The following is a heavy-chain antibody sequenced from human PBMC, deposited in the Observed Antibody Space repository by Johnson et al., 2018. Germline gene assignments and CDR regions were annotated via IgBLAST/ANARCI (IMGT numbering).Heavy chain of an antibody. CDR3: AREWEIVVTIFYFNYMDV. CDR2: INAGNGNT. V-gene: IGHV1-3*01. J-gene: IGHJ6*03. CDR1: GYTFTSYP. Sequence: QVQLVQSGAEVKKPGASVKVSCKASGYTFTSYPMHWVRQAPGQRIEWMGWINAGNGNTKYSQKFQGRVTITRDTSASTAYMELSRLGSEDTAVYYCAREWEIVVTIFYFNYMDVWGKGTMVTVSS. D-gene: IGHD5-12*01.